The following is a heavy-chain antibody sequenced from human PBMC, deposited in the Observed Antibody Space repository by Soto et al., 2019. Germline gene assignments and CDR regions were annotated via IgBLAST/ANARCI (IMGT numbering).Heavy chain of an antibody. Sequence: GESLKISCAASGFTFSSSSMHWARQAPGKGLEWVASISSSNKYIYYADSVKGRFTIPRDNGKNSLYMQMDSLRGEDTAVYYCARDPRKTSVFGGVMRTLYLDSWGQGTPVTVSS. V-gene: IGHV3-21*01. CDR3: ARDPRKTSVFGGVMRTLYLDS. D-gene: IGHD3-3*02. J-gene: IGHJ4*02. CDR2: ISSSNKYI. CDR1: GFTFSSSS.